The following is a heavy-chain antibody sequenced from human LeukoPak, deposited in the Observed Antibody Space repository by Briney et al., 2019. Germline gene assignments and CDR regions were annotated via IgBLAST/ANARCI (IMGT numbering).Heavy chain of an antibody. CDR1: GYTFASYD. D-gene: IGHD6-6*01. CDR3: ARRASIAARPGNWFDP. J-gene: IGHJ5*02. V-gene: IGHV1-8*03. Sequence: GASVKVSCXASGYTFASYDINWVRQATGQGLEWMGWMNPNSGNTGYAQKFQGRVTITRNTSISTAYMELSSLRSEDTAVYYCARRASIAARPGNWFDPWGQGTLVTVSS. CDR2: MNPNSGNT.